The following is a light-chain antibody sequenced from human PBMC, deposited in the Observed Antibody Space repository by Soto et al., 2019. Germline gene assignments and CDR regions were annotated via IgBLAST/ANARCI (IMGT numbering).Light chain of an antibody. CDR3: CLYAGSHTLV. V-gene: IGLV2-18*01. CDR2: EVS. J-gene: IGLJ1*01. Sequence: QSAPTQPRSVSGSPGQSVTISCTGTSSDVDTYNRVSWYQQPPGTAPKLMIYEVSNRPSGVPDRFSGSRSGNTASLTISGLQAEDEADYCCCLYAGSHTLVFGTGTKLTVL. CDR1: SSDVDTYNR.